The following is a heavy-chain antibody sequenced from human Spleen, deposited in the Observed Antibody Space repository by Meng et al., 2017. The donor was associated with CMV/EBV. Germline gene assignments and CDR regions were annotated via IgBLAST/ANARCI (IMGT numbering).Heavy chain of an antibody. CDR2: DNHSGGT. V-gene: IGHV4-34*01. D-gene: IGHD3-22*01. J-gene: IGHJ5*02. Sequence: SFSGYHWSWIRQPPGKGLEWIGDDNHSGGTKYNPSLKSRVTISIDTSNNQFSLNLTSVTAADTALYYCTRQPRATTYYYHGGWFDPWGQGTLVTVSS. CDR1: SFSGYH. CDR3: TRQPRATTYYYHGGWFDP.